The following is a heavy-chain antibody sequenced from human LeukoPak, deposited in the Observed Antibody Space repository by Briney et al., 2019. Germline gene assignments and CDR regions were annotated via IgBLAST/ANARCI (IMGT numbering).Heavy chain of an antibody. Sequence: SETLSLTCTVSGGSISSYYWSWIRQPPGKGLEWIGYIYYSGSTNYNPSLNSRVTISVDTSKNQFSLKLSSVTAADTAVYFCARGPYSYDSSGAFDIWGQGTMVTVSS. J-gene: IGHJ3*02. D-gene: IGHD3-22*01. CDR2: IYYSGST. V-gene: IGHV4-59*08. CDR1: GGSISSYY. CDR3: ARGPYSYDSSGAFDI.